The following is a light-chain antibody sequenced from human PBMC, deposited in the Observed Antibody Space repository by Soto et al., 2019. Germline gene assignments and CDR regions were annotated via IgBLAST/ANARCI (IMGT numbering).Light chain of an antibody. J-gene: IGKJ1*01. CDR1: PSVSSY. V-gene: IGKV3-11*01. CDR3: QQRSNWPWT. Sequence: EIVLTQSPATLSLSPGERATLSCRASPSVSSYLAWYQQKAGQAPRLLIYDASNRATGIPARFSGSGSGTDFNLTISSLEPEDFAVYYCQQRSNWPWTFGQGTKVEIK. CDR2: DAS.